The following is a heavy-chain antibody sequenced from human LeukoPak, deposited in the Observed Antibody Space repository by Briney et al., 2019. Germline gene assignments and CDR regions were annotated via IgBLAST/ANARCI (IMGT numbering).Heavy chain of an antibody. CDR3: ARDSVDNRPYGMDV. J-gene: IGHJ6*02. D-gene: IGHD1-14*01. CDR2: IYYSGST. V-gene: IGHV4-59*01. Sequence: GSLRLSCAASGFTFSSYWMNWARQAPGKGLEWIGYIYYSGSTNYNPSLKSRVTISVDTSKNQFSLKLSSVTAADTAVYYCARDSVDNRPYGMDVWGQGTTVTVSS. CDR1: GFTFSSYW.